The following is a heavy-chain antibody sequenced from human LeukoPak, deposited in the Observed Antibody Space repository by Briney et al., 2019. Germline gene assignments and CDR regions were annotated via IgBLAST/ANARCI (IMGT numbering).Heavy chain of an antibody. CDR3: ARGNRGARPGFDP. CDR2: IATAGDT. J-gene: IGHJ5*02. V-gene: IGHV3-13*01. D-gene: IGHD6-6*01. CDR1: GFTFSSYD. Sequence: GGSLRLSCAASGFTFSSYDMHWVRQATGKGLEWVSGIATAGDTFYAGSVKSRFTISRENGKNSLYLQMNSLRAGDTAVYYCARGNRGARPGFDPWGQGTLVTVSS.